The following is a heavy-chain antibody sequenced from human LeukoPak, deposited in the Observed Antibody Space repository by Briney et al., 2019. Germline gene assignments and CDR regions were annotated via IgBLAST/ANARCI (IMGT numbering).Heavy chain of an antibody. CDR1: GFTFSSYE. CDR3: ARLFRGYDSSGYYTGPRAFDI. J-gene: IGHJ3*02. V-gene: IGHV3-48*03. D-gene: IGHD3-22*01. CDR2: ISSSGSTI. Sequence: GGSLRLSCAASGFTFSSYEVNWVRQAPGKGLEWVSYISSSGSTIYYADSVKGRFTISRDNAKNSLYLQMNSLRAEDTAVYYCARLFRGYDSSGYYTGPRAFDIWGQGTMVTVSS.